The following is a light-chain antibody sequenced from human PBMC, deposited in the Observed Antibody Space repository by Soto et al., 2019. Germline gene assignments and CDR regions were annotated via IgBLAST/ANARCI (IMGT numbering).Light chain of an antibody. J-gene: IGLJ2*01. CDR1: TSNVGSNS. V-gene: IGLV1-47*01. CDR3: AAWDDSLSSVV. CDR2: RDN. Sequence: QSVLTQPPSASGTPGQRVTISCSGSTSNVGSNSVNWYQQLPGTAPTLLIYRDNQRPSGVPDRFSGSKSGTSASLAISGLRSEDAADYYCAAWDDSLSSVVFGGGTKVTVL.